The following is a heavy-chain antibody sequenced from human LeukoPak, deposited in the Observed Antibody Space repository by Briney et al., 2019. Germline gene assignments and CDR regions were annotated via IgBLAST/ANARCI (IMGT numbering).Heavy chain of an antibody. CDR1: GGSISSYY. V-gene: IGHV4-59*01. J-gene: IGHJ6*03. CDR3: AREGFLDGDYYYYYMDV. Sequence: SQTLSLTCTVSGGSISSYYWSWIRQPPGKGLEWIGYIYYSGSTNYNPSLKSRVTISVDTSKNQFSLKLSSVTAADTAVYYCAREGFLDGDYYYYYMDVWGKGTTVTVSS. D-gene: IGHD5-24*01. CDR2: IYYSGST.